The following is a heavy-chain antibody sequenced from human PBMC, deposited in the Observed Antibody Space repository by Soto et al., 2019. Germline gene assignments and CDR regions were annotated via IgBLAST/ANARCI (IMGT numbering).Heavy chain of an antibody. D-gene: IGHD4-17*01. Sequence: PGESLKISCKTSGHMFTTYWISWVRQMPGKGLEYMGKINPTDSETNYSPSFEGHVTFSVDRSTSTAYVRWNSLKASDTAMYYCASPTMTSTSFYYAMDVWGQGTTVTVSS. J-gene: IGHJ6*02. CDR2: INPTDSET. CDR3: ASPTMTSTSFYYAMDV. CDR1: GHMFTTYW. V-gene: IGHV5-10-1*01.